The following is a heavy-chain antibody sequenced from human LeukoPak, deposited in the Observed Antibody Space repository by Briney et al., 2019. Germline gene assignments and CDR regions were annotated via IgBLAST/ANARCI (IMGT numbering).Heavy chain of an antibody. CDR3: VRGALPGDNWYFDL. J-gene: IGHJ2*01. CDR2: FGSAGDT. Sequence: GGSLRLSCETSGFPFSAYDMQWVRHARGKGLEWVSAFGSAGDTYYPGAVRGRFTISRDYAKNSLYLQMNSLRTGDTAVYFCVRGALPGDNWYFDLWGRGTLVTVAS. CDR1: GFPFSAYD. V-gene: IGHV3-13*01.